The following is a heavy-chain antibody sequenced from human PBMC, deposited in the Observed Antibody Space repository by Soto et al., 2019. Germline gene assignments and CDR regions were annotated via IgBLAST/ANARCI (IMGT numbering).Heavy chain of an antibody. Sequence: QVQLVQSGAEVKRPGSSVKVSCKASGDTFNFYSISWVRQAPGVGLEWVGRVNPILSMSNYAQRFQGRVTMTADNSTSTAYMELRSLRSEDTAIYYCASSYGSGYRAFDYWGQGALVTVSS. D-gene: IGHD3-10*01. J-gene: IGHJ4*02. CDR1: GDTFNFYS. CDR2: VNPILSMS. CDR3: ASSYGSGYRAFDY. V-gene: IGHV1-69*02.